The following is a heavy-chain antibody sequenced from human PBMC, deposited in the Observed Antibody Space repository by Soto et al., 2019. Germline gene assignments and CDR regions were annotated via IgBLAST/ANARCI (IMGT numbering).Heavy chain of an antibody. CDR1: GFTFSSYS. V-gene: IGHV3-48*02. Sequence: EVQLVESGGALVQPGGSLRLSCAASGFTFSSYSMNWVRQAPGKGLEWVSYISSSSSTIYYADSVKGRFTISRDKAKNSLYLQMNCLRDEDTAVYYCARDLNLGSMDVWGQGTTVTVSS. J-gene: IGHJ6*02. D-gene: IGHD2-15*01. CDR3: ARDLNLGSMDV. CDR2: ISSSSSTI.